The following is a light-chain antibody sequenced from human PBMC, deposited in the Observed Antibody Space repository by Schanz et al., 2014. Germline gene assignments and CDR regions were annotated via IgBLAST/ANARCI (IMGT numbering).Light chain of an antibody. J-gene: IGKJ3*01. Sequence: EIVMTQSPATLSVSPGERATLSCRASQSVSSNLAWYQQKPGQALRLLIYGASTRATGIPARFSGSGSGTEFTLTISRLEPEDFAVYYCHQYINSPFTFGPGTKLDLK. CDR3: HQYINSPFT. CDR2: GAS. V-gene: IGKV3-15*01. CDR1: QSVSSN.